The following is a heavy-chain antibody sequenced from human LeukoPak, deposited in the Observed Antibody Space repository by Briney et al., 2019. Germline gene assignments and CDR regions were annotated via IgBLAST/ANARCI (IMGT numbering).Heavy chain of an antibody. D-gene: IGHD2-21*02. V-gene: IGHV3-23*01. J-gene: IGHJ3*02. Sequence: GGSLRLSCAASGFTFSSYAMSWVRQAPGKGLEWVSGISDSAGSTYYADSVKGRFTISRDNSKSTLYLQMSSLRAEDTAVYYCAKGDEETGAFDIWGQGTMVTVSS. CDR2: ISDSAGST. CDR1: GFTFSSYA. CDR3: AKGDEETGAFDI.